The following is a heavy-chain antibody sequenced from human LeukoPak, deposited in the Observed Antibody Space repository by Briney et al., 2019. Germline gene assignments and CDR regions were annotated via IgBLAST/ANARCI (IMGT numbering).Heavy chain of an antibody. Sequence: ASVKVSCKVSGYSLSELLIHWVRQPLGKGLEWMAGIDHENGEEVSAQNFQGRVTVAKDTSTDTAYMELSGLKSDDSAIYHCVTEGDYSLDYWGQGTLVIVSS. CDR1: GYSLSELL. V-gene: IGHV1-24*01. J-gene: IGHJ4*02. CDR2: IDHENGEE. D-gene: IGHD2-15*01. CDR3: VTEGDYSLDY.